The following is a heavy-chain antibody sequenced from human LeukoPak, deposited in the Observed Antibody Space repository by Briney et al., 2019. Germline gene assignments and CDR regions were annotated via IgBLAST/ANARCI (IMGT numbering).Heavy chain of an antibody. CDR2: ISYDGSNK. V-gene: IGHV3-30*18. CDR1: GFTFSSYG. Sequence: PGRSLRLSCAASGFTFSSYGMHWVRQAPGKGLEWVAVISYDGSNKYYADSVKGRFTISRDNSKNTLYLQMNSLRAEDTAVYYCAKDLRYNWNLGNAFDIWGQGTMVTVSS. D-gene: IGHD1-1*01. CDR3: AKDLRYNWNLGNAFDI. J-gene: IGHJ3*02.